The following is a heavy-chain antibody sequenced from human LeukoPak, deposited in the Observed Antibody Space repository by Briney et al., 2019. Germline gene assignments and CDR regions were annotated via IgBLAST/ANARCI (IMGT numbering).Heavy chain of an antibody. V-gene: IGHV1-2*02. J-gene: IGHJ4*02. CDR1: GYTFTGYY. CDR2: INPNSGGT. CDR3: ARGGYGAAAGTFY. Sequence: ASVKVSCKASGYTFTGYYMHWVRQAPGQGLGWMGWINPNSGGTNYAQKFQGRVTMTRDTSISTAYMELSRLRSDDTAVYYCARGGYGAAAGTFYWGQGTLVTVSS. D-gene: IGHD6-13*01.